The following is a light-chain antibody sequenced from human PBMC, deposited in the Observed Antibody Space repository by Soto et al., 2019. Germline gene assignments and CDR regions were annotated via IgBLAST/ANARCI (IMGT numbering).Light chain of an antibody. V-gene: IGLV2-8*01. CDR2: EVN. Sequence: QSALTQPPSASGSPGQSVAISCTGTSSDVGGYNYVSWYQLHPGKAPKLMIYEVNMRPSGVPDRFSGSKSGNTASLTVSGLRAEDETDSYYSSFAGITKYVFVTRSMVTVL. CDR1: SSDVGGYNY. CDR3: SSFAGITKYV. J-gene: IGLJ1*01.